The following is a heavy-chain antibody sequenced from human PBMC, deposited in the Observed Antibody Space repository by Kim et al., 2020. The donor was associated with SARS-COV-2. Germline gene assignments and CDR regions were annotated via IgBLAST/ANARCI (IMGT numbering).Heavy chain of an antibody. CDR1: GGSLIGYY. Sequence: SETLSLTCSVSGGSLIGYYWAWIRQTPGKGLEWIGEDTHGGSTNSSPSLKDRVSISADMSKRQFSLKLASVTAADTAVYFCARALDSTGFYHWGQGTLVTVSS. D-gene: IGHD3-22*01. CDR3: ARALDSTGFYH. J-gene: IGHJ4*02. V-gene: IGHV4-34*01. CDR2: DTHGGST.